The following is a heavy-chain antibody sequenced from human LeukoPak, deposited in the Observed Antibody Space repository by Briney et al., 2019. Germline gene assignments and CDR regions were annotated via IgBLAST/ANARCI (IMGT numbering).Heavy chain of an antibody. CDR3: ARDSRGLVAL. CDR1: GGSISSSSYY. J-gene: IGHJ4*02. CDR2: IYYSGST. Sequence: PSETLTLTCTVSGGSISSSSYYWGWIRQPPGKGLEWIGSIYYSGSTYYNPSLKSRATISVDTSKNQFSLKLSSVTAADTAVYYCARDSRGLVALWGQGTLVTVSS. D-gene: IGHD5-12*01. V-gene: IGHV4-39*07.